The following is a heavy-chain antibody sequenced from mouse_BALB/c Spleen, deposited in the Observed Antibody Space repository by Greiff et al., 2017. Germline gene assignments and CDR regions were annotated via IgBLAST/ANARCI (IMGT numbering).Heavy chain of an antibody. CDR2: IDPETGGT. D-gene: IGHD1-1*01. V-gene: IGHV1-15*01. CDR1: GYTFTDYE. CDR3: TRDYGSKVWFAY. Sequence: VQLQQSGAELVRPGASVTLSCKASGYTFTDYEMHWVKQTPVHGLEWIGAIDPETGGTPYNQKFKGKATLTADKSSSTAYMELRSLTSEDSAVYYCTRDYGSKVWFAYWGQGTTLTVSS. J-gene: IGHJ2*01.